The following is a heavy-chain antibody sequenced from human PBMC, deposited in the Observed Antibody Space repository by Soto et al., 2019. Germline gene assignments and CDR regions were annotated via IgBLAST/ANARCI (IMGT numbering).Heavy chain of an antibody. CDR1: GGSISSGGYS. CDR2: IYHSGST. V-gene: IGHV4-30-2*01. J-gene: IGHJ3*02. Sequence: QLQLQESGSGLVKPSQTLSLTCAVSGGSISSGGYSWSWIRQPPGKGLEWIGYIYHSGSTYYNPSLKSRVTISVDTSKNQFSLKLSSVTAADTAVYYCARAGKGSTVPFDIWGQGTMVTVSS. CDR3: ARAGKGSTVPFDI. D-gene: IGHD3-10*01.